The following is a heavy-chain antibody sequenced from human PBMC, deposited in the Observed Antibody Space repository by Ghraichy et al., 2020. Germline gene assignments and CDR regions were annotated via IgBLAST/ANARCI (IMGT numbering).Heavy chain of an antibody. V-gene: IGHV3-23*01. J-gene: IGHJ4*02. Sequence: GGSLRLSCAASGFTFTSYAMSWVRQAPGKGLEWVSTIGGGGTTTYYAGSMKGRFTISRDNSKNTLYLQMNSLSAEDTALYYCAKDRGPYQNNYFDYWGQGTLVTVSS. CDR1: GFTFTSYA. CDR3: AKDRGPYQNNYFDY. D-gene: IGHD1-26*01. CDR2: IGGGGTTT.